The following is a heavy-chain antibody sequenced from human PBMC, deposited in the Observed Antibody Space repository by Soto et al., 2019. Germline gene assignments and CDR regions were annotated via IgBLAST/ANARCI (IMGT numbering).Heavy chain of an antibody. CDR1: GDSVGNGPYY. CDR2: IYYSGST. CDR3: ARVGSSCHSGGCYYYYGLGV. V-gene: IGHV4-61*01. J-gene: IGHJ6*02. Sequence: QVRLQESGPGLVKPSETLSLSCLVSGDSVGNGPYYWSWIRQSPGEGLEWIAYIYYSGSTNVNPSLERRVNISIDMSKNQFFLELRSVTAADAAVYFCARVGSSCHSGGCYYYYGLGVWGQGTTVAISS. D-gene: IGHD1-26*01.